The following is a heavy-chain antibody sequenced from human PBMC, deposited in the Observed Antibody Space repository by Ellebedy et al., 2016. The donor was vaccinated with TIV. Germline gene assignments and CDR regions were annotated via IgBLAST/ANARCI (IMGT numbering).Heavy chain of an antibody. Sequence: GESLKISCAASGFSVDSNYMSWVRQAPGQGLEWVAVMFHNGATFYADSVRGRFTISRDNSKNTMFLQMNSLRAEDTALYYCARDLTNHYYGMDVWGQGTTVTVSS. V-gene: IGHV3-53*01. J-gene: IGHJ6*02. D-gene: IGHD2-8*01. CDR2: MFHNGAT. CDR1: GFSVDSNY. CDR3: ARDLTNHYYGMDV.